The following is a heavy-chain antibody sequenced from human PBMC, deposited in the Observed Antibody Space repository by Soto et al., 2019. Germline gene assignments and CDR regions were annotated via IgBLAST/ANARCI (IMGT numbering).Heavy chain of an antibody. CDR1: GFSLTSEGVG. J-gene: IGHJ5*02. Sequence: QITLKESGPSVVKPKQTLTLTCTFSGFSLTSEGVGVGWIRQPPGKAPEWLALIYWDDDTRYSPSLKSRLTITKDTSKNQVVLIMTNMDPVDTGTYFCAHSSLHYKKWFDPWGQGALVIVTS. CDR3: AHSSLHYKKWFDP. CDR2: IYWDDDT. D-gene: IGHD4-4*01. V-gene: IGHV2-5*02.